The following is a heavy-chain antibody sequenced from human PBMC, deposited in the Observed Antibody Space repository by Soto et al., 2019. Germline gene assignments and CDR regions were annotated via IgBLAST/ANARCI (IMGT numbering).Heavy chain of an antibody. J-gene: IGHJ6*03. V-gene: IGHV4-59*01. CDR3: ARSSSLTGYYYYYYYMDV. CDR1: GGSISSYY. D-gene: IGHD3-9*01. CDR2: IYYSGST. Sequence: QVQLQESGPGLVKPSETLSLTCTVSGGSISSYYWSWIRQPPGKGLEWIGSIYYSGSTNYNPSLKRRVTISVDTSKNQFSLKLSSVTAADTAVYYCARSSSLTGYYYYYYYMDVWGKGTTVTVSS.